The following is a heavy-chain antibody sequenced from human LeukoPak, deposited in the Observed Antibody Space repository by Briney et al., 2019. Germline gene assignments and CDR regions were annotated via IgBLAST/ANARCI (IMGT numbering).Heavy chain of an antibody. Sequence: GESLKISWKGSGYSFTSYWIGWVRQMPGKGLEWMGIIYPGDSDTRYSPSFQGQVTISADKSISTAYLQWSSLKASDTAMYYCARNRASSTSPLDYWGQGTLVTVSS. CDR2: IYPGDSDT. CDR3: ARNRASSTSPLDY. J-gene: IGHJ4*02. CDR1: GYSFTSYW. D-gene: IGHD2-2*01. V-gene: IGHV5-51*01.